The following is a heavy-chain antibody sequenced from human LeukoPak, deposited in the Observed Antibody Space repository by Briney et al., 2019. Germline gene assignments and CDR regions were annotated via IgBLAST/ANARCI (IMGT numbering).Heavy chain of an antibody. CDR1: GFAFSGFA. D-gene: IGHD4-17*01. CDR3: ARGRGGDYVPSRFDY. V-gene: IGHV3-23*01. J-gene: IGHJ4*02. Sequence: GGPLRLSCSASGFAFSGFAMVWVRQAPGKGLEWVSSISGSGGNTYYADSVEGRFTVSRDNSKNTLYLQMNSLRAEDTALYYCARGRGGDYVPSRFDYWGQGTLVTVSS. CDR2: ISGSGGNT.